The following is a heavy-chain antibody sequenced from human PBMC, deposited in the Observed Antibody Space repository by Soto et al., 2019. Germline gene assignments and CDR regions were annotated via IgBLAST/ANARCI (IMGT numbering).Heavy chain of an antibody. CDR1: GFSISSSNYY. D-gene: IGHD3-3*01. CDR3: ARHSASSWSYYYYMDV. CDR2: IYYSGST. J-gene: IGHJ6*03. V-gene: IGHV4-39*01. Sequence: SETLSLTCTVSGFSISSSNYYWGWIRQPPGKGLEWIGSIYYSGSTYYNPSLKSRVTISVDTSKNQFSLKLSSVIAADTAVYYCARHSASSWSYYYYMDVWGKGTTVTVSS.